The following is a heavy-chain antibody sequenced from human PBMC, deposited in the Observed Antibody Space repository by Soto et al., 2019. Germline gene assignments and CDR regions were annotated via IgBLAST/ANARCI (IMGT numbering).Heavy chain of an antibody. V-gene: IGHV3-30-3*01. CDR3: ARAGCDGGICSTLVGLRYGMDV. Sequence: QVQLVESGGGVVQPGRSLRLSCVASGFNFSSYAMYWVRQAPGKGLEWVAVISYDGNNKYYADSVKCRFTISRDNSKNTLYLQMNSLRLEDTAVYYCARAGCDGGICSTLVGLRYGMDVWGQGTTVTVSS. CDR1: GFNFSSYA. D-gene: IGHD2-15*01. J-gene: IGHJ6*02. CDR2: ISYDGNNK.